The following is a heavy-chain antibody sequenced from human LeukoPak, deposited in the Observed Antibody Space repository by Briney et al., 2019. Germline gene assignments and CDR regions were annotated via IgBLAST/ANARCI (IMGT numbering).Heavy chain of an antibody. CDR2: ISGSGGST. D-gene: IGHD6-19*01. Sequence: GGSLRLSCAASGFTFSSYAMSWVRQAPGKGLEWVSAISGSGGSTYYADSVKGRFTISRDNSKNTLYLQMNSLRAEDTAVYYCAKAPGYSSGWYVQNWGQGTLVTVSS. J-gene: IGHJ1*01. CDR1: GFTFSSYA. V-gene: IGHV3-23*01. CDR3: AKAPGYSSGWYVQN.